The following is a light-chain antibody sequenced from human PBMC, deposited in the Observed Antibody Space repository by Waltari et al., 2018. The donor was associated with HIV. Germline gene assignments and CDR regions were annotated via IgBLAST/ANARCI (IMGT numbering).Light chain of an antibody. Sequence: VLTQPPVTLSLSPGERATLFCRASQNINAFLAWYQHTPGQAPRLLIYDVSNRATGIPARFSGSGSGTDFTLTISSLEPEDFAIYYCQQRSNWPLTFGGGTRVEMK. CDR2: DVS. CDR3: QQRSNWPLT. CDR1: QNINAF. J-gene: IGKJ4*01. V-gene: IGKV3-11*01.